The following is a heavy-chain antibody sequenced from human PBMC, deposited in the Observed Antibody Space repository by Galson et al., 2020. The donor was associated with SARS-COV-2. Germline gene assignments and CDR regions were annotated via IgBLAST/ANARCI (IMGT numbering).Heavy chain of an antibody. Sequence: SETLSPTCPVSGGSISSSSYYWGWLRQPPGKGLEWIGSIYYSGSTYYNPSLKSRVTISVDTSKNQFSRKLSSVTAADTAVYYCARVRDEIVATSSYGYYGRGVWGQGTTVTVSS. CDR3: ARVRDEIVATSSYGYYGRGV. J-gene: IGHJ6*02. D-gene: IGHD5-12*01. V-gene: IGHV4-39*07. CDR1: GGSISSSSYY. CDR2: IYYSGST.